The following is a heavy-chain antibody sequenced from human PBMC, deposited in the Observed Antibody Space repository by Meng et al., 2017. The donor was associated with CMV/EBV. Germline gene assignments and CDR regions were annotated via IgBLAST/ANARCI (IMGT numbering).Heavy chain of an antibody. CDR2: ISSSGSTI. D-gene: IGHD2-2*01. V-gene: IGHV3-11*01. CDR3: ARDGTDCSSTSCRIDYYYYGMDV. CDR1: GFTFSDYY. J-gene: IGHJ6*02. Sequence: GGSLRLSCAASGFTFSDYYMSWIRQAPGKGLEWVSYISSSGSTIYYADSVKGRFTISRDNAKNSLYLQMNSLRAEDTAVYYCARDGTDCSSTSCRIDYYYYGMDVWGQGTTVTVSS.